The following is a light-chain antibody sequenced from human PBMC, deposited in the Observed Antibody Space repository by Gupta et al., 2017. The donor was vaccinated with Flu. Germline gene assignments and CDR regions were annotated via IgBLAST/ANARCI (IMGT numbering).Light chain of an antibody. Sequence: QSVLTQPPSVSGAPGQPVTISCPGGSSNIGSGYDVHWYRQLPGAAPKLLIYDNDNRPSGVPDRFSGSRSGTSASLAINGLQAEDEADYYCQAYDTRLRRAAFGGGTKLTVL. CDR3: QAYDTRLRRAA. V-gene: IGLV1-40*01. CDR2: DND. CDR1: SSNIGSGYD. J-gene: IGLJ2*01.